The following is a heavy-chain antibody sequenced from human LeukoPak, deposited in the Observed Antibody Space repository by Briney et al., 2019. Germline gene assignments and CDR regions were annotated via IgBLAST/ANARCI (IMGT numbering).Heavy chain of an antibody. J-gene: IGHJ4*02. D-gene: IGHD1-14*01. CDR1: GFTFSSYG. Sequence: GGSLRLSCAASGFTFSSYGMHWVRQAPGKGLEWVTFIRYDGSDTYYADSVKGRFTISRDNSKNTLYLQMNSLRPEDTAVYYCARGHGPLDYWGQGTLVTVSS. V-gene: IGHV3-30*02. CDR3: ARGHGPLDY. CDR2: IRYDGSDT.